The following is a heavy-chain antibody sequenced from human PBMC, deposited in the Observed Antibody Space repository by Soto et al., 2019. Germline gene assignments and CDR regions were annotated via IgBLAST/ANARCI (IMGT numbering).Heavy chain of an antibody. CDR1: GGSISSYY. V-gene: IGHV4-59*01. Sequence: PSETLSLTCTVSGGSISSYYWSWIRRPPGKGLEWIGYIYYSGSTNYNPSLKSRVTISVDTSKNQFSLKLSSVTAADTAVYYCARVFQGGDCSGGSCYSEYFQHWGQGTLVTVSS. D-gene: IGHD2-15*01. CDR2: IYYSGST. CDR3: ARVFQGGDCSGGSCYSEYFQH. J-gene: IGHJ1*01.